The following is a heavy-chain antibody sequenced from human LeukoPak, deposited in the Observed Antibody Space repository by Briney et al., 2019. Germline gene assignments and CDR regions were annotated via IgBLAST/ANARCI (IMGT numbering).Heavy chain of an antibody. Sequence: SETLSLICAVYGGSLSAYYWTWIRQPPGKGLEWIGEINHGGSTNYNPSLKSRVTISVDTSKNQFSLKLSSVTAADTAVYYCARYLDYGGNSRVFQHWGQGTLVTVSS. V-gene: IGHV4-34*01. J-gene: IGHJ1*01. CDR3: ARYLDYGGNSRVFQH. CDR2: INHGGST. D-gene: IGHD4-23*01. CDR1: GGSLSAYY.